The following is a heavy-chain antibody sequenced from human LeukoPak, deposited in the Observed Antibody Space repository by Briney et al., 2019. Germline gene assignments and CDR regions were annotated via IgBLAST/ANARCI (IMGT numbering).Heavy chain of an antibody. D-gene: IGHD6-6*01. V-gene: IGHV5-51*01. CDR2: IYPGDSDT. CDR1: GYRFTNYW. CDR3: ARQRYSNSDY. Sequence: GESLKISCKGSGYRFTNYWIGWVRQMPGKGLEWMGIIYPGDSDTRYSPSFQGQVTISADNSITTAYLQWSSLKASDTAMYYCARQRYSNSDYWGQGTLVTVSS. J-gene: IGHJ4*02.